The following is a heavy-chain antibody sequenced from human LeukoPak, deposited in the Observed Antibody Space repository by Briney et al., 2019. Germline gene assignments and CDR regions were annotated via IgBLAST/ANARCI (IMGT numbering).Heavy chain of an antibody. V-gene: IGHV3-23*01. Sequence: GGSLRLSCAASGFTFSNYWMAWVRQAPGKGLEWVSAISGSGGSTYYADSVKGRFTISRDNSKNTLYLQMNSLRAEDTAVYYCAKDYVQLWSWYFDLWGRGTLVTVSS. CDR3: AKDYVQLWSWYFDL. CDR1: GFTFSNYW. D-gene: IGHD5-18*01. J-gene: IGHJ2*01. CDR2: ISGSGGST.